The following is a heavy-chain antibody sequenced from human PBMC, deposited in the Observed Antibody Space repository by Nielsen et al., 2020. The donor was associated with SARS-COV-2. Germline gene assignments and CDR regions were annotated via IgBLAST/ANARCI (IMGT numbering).Heavy chain of an antibody. CDR1: GYTFTNYA. J-gene: IGHJ4*02. CDR2: ISTDSGNP. V-gene: IGHV7-4-1*02. D-gene: IGHD2-21*02. CDR3: AREQSFCGVDCYSYFDF. Sequence: ASVKVSCKASGYTFTNYAINWVRQAPGQGLEWMGWISTDSGNPTYAQGFTGRFVFSLDTSVTTTYLQISNLKAEDTAVYYCAREQSFCGVDCYSYFDFWGQGALVTVSS.